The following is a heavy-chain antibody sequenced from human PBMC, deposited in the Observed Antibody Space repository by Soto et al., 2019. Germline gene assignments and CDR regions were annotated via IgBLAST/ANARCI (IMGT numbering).Heavy chain of an antibody. CDR3: ASGDFWSGQQRFDP. V-gene: IGHV3-48*01. CDR2: ISSSSSTI. Sequence: PGGSLGLSCAASGFTFRSYSMNWVRQAPGKGLEWVSYISSSSSTIYYADSVKGRFTISRDNAKNSLYLQMNSLRAEDTAVYYCASGDFWSGQQRFDPWGQGTLVTVSS. D-gene: IGHD3-3*01. J-gene: IGHJ5*02. CDR1: GFTFRSYS.